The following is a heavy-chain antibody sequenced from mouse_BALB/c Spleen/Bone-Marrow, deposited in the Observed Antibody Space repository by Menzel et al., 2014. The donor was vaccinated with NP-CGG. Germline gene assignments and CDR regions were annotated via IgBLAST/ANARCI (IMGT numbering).Heavy chain of an antibody. V-gene: IGHV1-63*01. J-gene: IGHJ3*01. Sequence: LQESGVELVRPATSVKLSSTSSGYAFTNYWLGWVKQRPGRGLEWTGEIYPGSGNSYHNEKFKGKATLTADKSSSTAYMQLSSLTSEDSAVYFCARLRGYSQAWIAFCGQGTLVTGSA. CDR1: GYAFTNYW. D-gene: IGHD2-3*01. CDR3: ARLRGYSQAWIAF. CDR2: IYPGSGNS.